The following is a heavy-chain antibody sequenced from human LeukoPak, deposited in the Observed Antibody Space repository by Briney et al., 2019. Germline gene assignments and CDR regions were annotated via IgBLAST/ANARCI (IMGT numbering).Heavy chain of an antibody. J-gene: IGHJ4*02. Sequence: GGSLRLSCVGSGFMFSNYWMSWVRQAPGKGLKWVANINKDGSVAYSADSLKGRFTFSRDNAKSSLFLQMNSLRVEDSAVYYCARDNTGNSSWYRYFDYWGQGTLVTVSS. D-gene: IGHD6-13*01. CDR1: GFMFSNYW. V-gene: IGHV3-7*03. CDR2: INKDGSVA. CDR3: ARDNTGNSSWYRYFDY.